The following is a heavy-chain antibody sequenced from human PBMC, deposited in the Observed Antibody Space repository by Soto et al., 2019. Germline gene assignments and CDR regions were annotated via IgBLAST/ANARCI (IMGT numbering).Heavy chain of an antibody. CDR2: ITGRGDSI. J-gene: IGHJ4*02. D-gene: IGHD3-22*01. Sequence: EVQLLESGGGLVQPGGSLRLSCAASGLTFSSYAMNWVRQAPGEGPEWVSLITGRGDSIHYADSVKGRFTISRDNSRNTLYLQMNSLRAEDTAVYYCANSGYFDSTGHYYPAVGFRRWGRGTQVTVSS. CDR3: ANSGYFDSTGHYYPAVGFRR. CDR1: GLTFSSYA. V-gene: IGHV3-23*01.